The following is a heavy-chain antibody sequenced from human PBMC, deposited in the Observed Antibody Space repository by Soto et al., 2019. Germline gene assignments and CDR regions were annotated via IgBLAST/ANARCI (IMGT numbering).Heavy chain of an antibody. Sequence: PGGSLRLSCAASGFTFSSYAMSWVRQAPGKGLEWVSAISGSGGSTYYADSVKGRFTISRDNSKNTLYLQMNSLRAEDTAVYYCAKDRGLRYFDWLLSTIFDYWGQGTLVTVSS. V-gene: IGHV3-23*01. CDR1: GFTFSSYA. J-gene: IGHJ4*02. CDR2: ISGSGGST. CDR3: AKDRGLRYFDWLLSTIFDY. D-gene: IGHD3-9*01.